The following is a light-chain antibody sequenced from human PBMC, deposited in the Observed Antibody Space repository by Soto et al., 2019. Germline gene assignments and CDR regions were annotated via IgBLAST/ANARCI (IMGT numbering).Light chain of an antibody. CDR1: QSVSSSY. Sequence: EIVLTQSPGTLSLSPGERATLSCRASQSVSSSYLAWYQQKPGQAPRLLIYGASRRATGIPVRFSGSGSGTDFTLTISRLEPEDFAVYYCQQYEAFGQGTKVDIK. J-gene: IGKJ1*01. CDR2: GAS. V-gene: IGKV3-20*01. CDR3: QQYEA.